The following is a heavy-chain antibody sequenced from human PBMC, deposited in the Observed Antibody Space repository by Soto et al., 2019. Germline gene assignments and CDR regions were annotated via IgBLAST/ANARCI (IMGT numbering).Heavy chain of an antibody. CDR3: AKYVLGYCRIGFGI. V-gene: IGHV3-74*01. CDR2: IIPDVRDA. J-gene: IGHJ3*02. CDR1: GFTLSNYL. Sequence: GGSLIPSFSGSGFTLSNYLLQWVRQSPGQGLVCVSRIIPDVRDAAYADPVKRRFSISRDNARNTLYLQMNSLRAEDTAVYYCAKYVLGYCRIGFGIWGQGTMVTVSS. D-gene: IGHD2-15*01.